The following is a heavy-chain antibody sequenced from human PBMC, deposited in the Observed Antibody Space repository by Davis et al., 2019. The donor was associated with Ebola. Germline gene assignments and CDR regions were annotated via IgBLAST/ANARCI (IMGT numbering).Heavy chain of an antibody. CDR3: ARVGTMVRGVLYYYYGMDV. CDR2: INHSGST. CDR1: VGSFSGYY. D-gene: IGHD3-10*01. V-gene: IGHV4-34*01. Sequence: SETLSLTCAVYVGSFSGYYWTWIRQPPGKGLEWIGEINHSGSTNYNPSLKSRVTISVDTSKNQFSLKLSSVTAADTAVYYCARVGTMVRGVLYYYYGMDVWGQGTTVTVSS. J-gene: IGHJ6*02.